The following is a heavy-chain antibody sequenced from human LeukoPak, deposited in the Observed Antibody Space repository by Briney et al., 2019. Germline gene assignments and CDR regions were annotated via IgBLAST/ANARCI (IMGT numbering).Heavy chain of an antibody. J-gene: IGHJ5*02. V-gene: IGHV4-38-2*01. CDR3: ARWVSSNRNWFDP. D-gene: IGHD6-13*01. Sequence: TSETLSLTCAVSGYSISHGYYWGWVRQPPGKGLEWIGVDYHTGNAYYNPSLKSRVTTSVDTSNNQFSLRVTSVTAADTAVYYCARWVSSNRNWFDPWGQGTLVIVSS. CDR1: GYSISHGYY. CDR2: DYHTGNA.